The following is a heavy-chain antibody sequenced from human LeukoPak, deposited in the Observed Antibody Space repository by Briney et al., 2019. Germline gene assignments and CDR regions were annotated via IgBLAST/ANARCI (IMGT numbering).Heavy chain of an antibody. CDR3: AKDKYYDSSGYYYFDY. V-gene: IGHV3-11*01. D-gene: IGHD3-22*01. CDR2: ISSSGSTI. CDR1: GFTFSDYY. J-gene: IGHJ4*02. Sequence: PGGSLRLSCAASGFTFSDYYMSWIRQAPGKGLEWVSYISSSGSTIYYADSVKGRFTISRDNAKNSLYLQMNSLRAEDTALYYCAKDKYYDSSGYYYFDYWGQGTLVTVSS.